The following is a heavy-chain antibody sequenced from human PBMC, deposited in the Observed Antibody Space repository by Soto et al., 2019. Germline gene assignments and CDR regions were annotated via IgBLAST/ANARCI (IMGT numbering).Heavy chain of an antibody. CDR2: ISYDGSNR. J-gene: IGHJ4*02. CDR1: GLTLSNYA. D-gene: IGHD6-19*01. V-gene: IGHV3-30-3*01. Sequence: QVQLVESGGGVVQPGRSLRLSCAASGLTLSNYAMHWVRQAPGKGLEWVAVISYDGSNRYYADSVKGRFTISRDNSKNTLYMQMNRLRAEDRAVYYCARVRLAVAADYWGQGTLVTVSS. CDR3: ARVRLAVAADY.